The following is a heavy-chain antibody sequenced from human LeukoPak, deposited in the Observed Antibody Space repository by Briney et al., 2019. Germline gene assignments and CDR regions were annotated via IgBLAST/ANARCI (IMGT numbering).Heavy chain of an antibody. CDR2: IYTSGST. CDR1: GGSISSGSYY. Sequence: SQTLSLTCTVSGGSISSGSYYWSWIRQPAGKGLEWIGRIYTSGSTNYNPSLKSRVTISVDTSKNQFSLKLSSATAADTAVYYCARDGLEMATFYFDYWGQGTLVTVSS. J-gene: IGHJ4*02. CDR3: ARDGLEMATFYFDY. D-gene: IGHD5-24*01. V-gene: IGHV4-61*02.